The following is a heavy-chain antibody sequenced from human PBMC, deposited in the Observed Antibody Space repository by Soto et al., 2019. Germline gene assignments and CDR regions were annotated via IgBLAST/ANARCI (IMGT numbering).Heavy chain of an antibody. CDR2: ISGSGGST. CDR1: GFTFSSYA. V-gene: IGHV3-23*01. D-gene: IGHD2-15*01. J-gene: IGHJ4*02. Sequence: GGSLRLSCAASGFTFSSYAMSWVRQAPGKGLEWVSAISGSGGSTYYADSVKGRFTISRDNSKNTLYLQMNSLRAEDTAVYYCAKDPDIVVVVAAEGCWGQGTLVTVSS. CDR3: AKDPDIVVVVAAEGC.